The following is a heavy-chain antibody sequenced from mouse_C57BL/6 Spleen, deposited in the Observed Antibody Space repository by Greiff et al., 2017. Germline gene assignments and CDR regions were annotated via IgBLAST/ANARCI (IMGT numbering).Heavy chain of an antibody. CDR3: TGRTGYLYFGV. V-gene: IGHV1-5*01. Sequence: EVQLQQSGTVLVRPGASVKMSCKTSGYTFTSYWMHWVKQRPGQGLEWIGAIYPGNSDTSYNQKFKGKAKLTAVTSASTAYMELSSLTNEDSAVYYGTGRTGYLYFGVWGTGTTVTVSS. CDR1: GYTFTSYW. CDR2: IYPGNSDT. D-gene: IGHD4-1*01. J-gene: IGHJ1*03.